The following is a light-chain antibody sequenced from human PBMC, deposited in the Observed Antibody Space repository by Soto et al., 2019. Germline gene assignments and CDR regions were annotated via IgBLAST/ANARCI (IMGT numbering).Light chain of an antibody. CDR3: KQYGSSPTT. V-gene: IGKV3-20*01. J-gene: IGKJ1*01. CDR1: QSVFNNH. Sequence: EIVLAQSPGTLSLSAGERATLSCRASQSVFNNHIGWYQQKPGQAPRRVIFGASFRATGIQDRFSGSGSGTDFTLTIRRLEPEDFAVYYCKQYGSSPTTFGQGTKVDIK. CDR2: GAS.